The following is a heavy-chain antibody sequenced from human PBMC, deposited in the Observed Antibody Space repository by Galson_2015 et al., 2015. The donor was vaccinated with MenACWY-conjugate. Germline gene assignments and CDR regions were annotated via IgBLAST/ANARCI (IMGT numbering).Heavy chain of an antibody. V-gene: IGHV3-48*01. Sequence: SLRLSCAASGFTFSSYSMNWVRQAPGKGLEWVSYISSSSSTIYYADSVKGRFTISRDNAKNSLYLQMNSLRAEDTAVYYCARGRHIVVVTAIHAFDIWGQGTTVTVSS. CDR1: GFTFSSYS. CDR2: ISSSSSTI. D-gene: IGHD2-21*02. CDR3: ARGRHIVVVTAIHAFDI. J-gene: IGHJ3*02.